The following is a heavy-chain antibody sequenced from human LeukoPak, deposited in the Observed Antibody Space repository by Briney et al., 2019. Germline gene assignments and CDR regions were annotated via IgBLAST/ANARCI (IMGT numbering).Heavy chain of an antibody. D-gene: IGHD3-16*02. J-gene: IGHJ4*02. CDR2: ISYDGSNK. Sequence: AGGSLRLSCAASGFTFSSYGMHWVRQAPGKGLEWVAVISYDGSNKYYADSVKGRFTISRDNSKNTLYLQMNSLRAEDTAVYYCAKFGGANEYYDYVWGSYRYASEFDYWGQGTLVTVSS. CDR1: GFTFSSYG. CDR3: AKFGGANEYYDYVWGSYRYASEFDY. V-gene: IGHV3-30*18.